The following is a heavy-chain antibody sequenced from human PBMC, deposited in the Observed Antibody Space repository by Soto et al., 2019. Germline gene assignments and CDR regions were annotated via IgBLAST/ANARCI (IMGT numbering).Heavy chain of an antibody. CDR3: AKNGPPPYSYSGLDV. J-gene: IGHJ6*02. CDR1: GYTFTRYG. D-gene: IGHD2-8*01. CDR2: ISGYNGDT. V-gene: IGHV1-18*01. Sequence: QGHLVQSEAEVKKSGASVKVSCKASGYTFTRYGISWVRQAPGQGLEWMGWISGYNGDTNYAQKFQGRVSMTIDTSTTTAYMELRSLTSDDTAVYYCAKNGPPPYSYSGLDVWGQGTKVTVSS.